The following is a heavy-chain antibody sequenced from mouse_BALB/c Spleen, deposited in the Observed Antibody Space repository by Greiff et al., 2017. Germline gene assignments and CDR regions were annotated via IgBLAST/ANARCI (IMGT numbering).Heavy chain of an antibody. V-gene: IGHV5-6-4*01. CDR3: TRDLDGNYAMDY. CDR1: GFTFSSYT. CDR2: ISSGGSYT. J-gene: IGHJ4*01. D-gene: IGHD2-1*01. Sequence: EVQGVESGGGLVKPGGSLKLSCAASGFTFSSYTMSWVRQTPEKRLEWVATISSGGSYTYYPDSVKGRFTISRDNAKNTLYLQMSSLKSEDTAMYYCTRDLDGNYAMDYWGQGTSVTVSS.